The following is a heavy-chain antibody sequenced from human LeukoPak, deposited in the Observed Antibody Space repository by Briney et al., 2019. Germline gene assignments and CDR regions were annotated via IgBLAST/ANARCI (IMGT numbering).Heavy chain of an antibody. V-gene: IGHV1-18*01. CDR2: ISAYNGNT. D-gene: IGHD6-19*01. Sequence: ASVKVSCKASGYTFTSYGISWVRQAPGQGLEWMGWISAYNGNTNYAQKLQGRVTMTTDTSTSTAYMELRSLRSDDTAVYYCARGPVAGIGEQPEYFQHWGQGTLVTVSS. CDR3: ARGPVAGIGEQPEYFQH. J-gene: IGHJ1*01. CDR1: GYTFTSYG.